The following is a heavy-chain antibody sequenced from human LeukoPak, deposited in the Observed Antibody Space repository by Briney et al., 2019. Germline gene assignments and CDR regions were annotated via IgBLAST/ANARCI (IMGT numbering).Heavy chain of an antibody. CDR1: GGSFSGYY. Sequence: KPSETLSLTCAVYGGSFSGYYWSWIRQPPGKGLEWIGEINHSGSTNYNPSLKSRVTISVDTSKNQFSLKRSSVTAADTAVYYCARGKELLRWPKSVDYGGQGTLVTVPS. J-gene: IGHJ4*02. V-gene: IGHV4-34*01. CDR3: ARGKELLRWPKSVDY. CDR2: INHSGST. D-gene: IGHD4-23*01.